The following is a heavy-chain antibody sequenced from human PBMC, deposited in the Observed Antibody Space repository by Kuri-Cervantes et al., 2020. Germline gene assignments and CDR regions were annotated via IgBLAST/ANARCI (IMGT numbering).Heavy chain of an antibody. V-gene: IGHV4-34*01. CDR1: GGSFSGYY. J-gene: IGHJ6*03. D-gene: IGHD3-3*01. Sequence: SQTLSLTCAVYGGSFSGYYWSWIRQPPGKGLGWIGEINHSGSTNYNPSLKSRVTISVDTSKNQFSLKLSSVTAADTAVYYCASETVRSLEWPSYYYYMDVWGKGTTVTVSS. CDR3: ASETVRSLEWPSYYYYMDV. CDR2: INHSGST.